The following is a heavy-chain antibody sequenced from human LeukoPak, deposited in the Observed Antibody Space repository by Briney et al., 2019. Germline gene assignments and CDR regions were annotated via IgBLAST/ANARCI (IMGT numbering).Heavy chain of an antibody. CDR3: AKDYDILTGYHIGRRFRDY. CDR2: VFHDGTNT. Sequence: PGGSLRLSCGASGFSFSTYGMHWVRQAPGKGLEWVSSVFHDGTNTHYGDSVKGRFTVSRDNSKNTLYLQMNSLRAEDTAVYYCAKDYDILTGYHIGRRFRDYWGQGTLVTVSS. D-gene: IGHD3-9*01. CDR1: GFSFSTYG. V-gene: IGHV3-30*02. J-gene: IGHJ4*02.